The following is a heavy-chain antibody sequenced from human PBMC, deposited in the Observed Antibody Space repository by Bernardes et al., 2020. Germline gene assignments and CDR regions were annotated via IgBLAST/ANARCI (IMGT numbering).Heavy chain of an antibody. CDR2: ISGSGGST. J-gene: IGHJ4*02. V-gene: IGHV3-23*01. CDR3: ARAEDSSAWFLAYFDY. Sequence: GGSLRLSCAASGVTFSSYAMSWVRQAPGKGLEWVAPISGSGGSTYYADSVKGRFTISRDNSKNTLFLYLDSVGTDDTAVYYCARAEDSSAWFLAYFDYWGKGSLVTVSS. D-gene: IGHD6-19*01. CDR1: GVTFSSYA.